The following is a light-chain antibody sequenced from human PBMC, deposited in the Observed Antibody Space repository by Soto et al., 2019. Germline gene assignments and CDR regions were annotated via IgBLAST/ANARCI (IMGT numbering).Light chain of an antibody. CDR2: DVS. V-gene: IGLV2-14*03. CDR1: SSDVGGYNF. Sequence: QSALTQPASVSGSPGQSITISCTGTSSDVGGYNFVSWYQQHPGKAPKLMIYDVSNRPSGVSNRFSGSKSGNTASLTISGLQAEDEADYYCSSFTGGSTLVVFGTGTKLTVL. CDR3: SSFTGGSTLVV. J-gene: IGLJ1*01.